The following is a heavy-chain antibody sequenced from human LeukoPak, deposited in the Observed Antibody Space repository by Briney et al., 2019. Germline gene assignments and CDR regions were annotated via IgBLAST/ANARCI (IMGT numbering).Heavy chain of an antibody. J-gene: IGHJ4*02. CDR2: ISNSSSYI. CDR3: ARGHFDSSGQSDY. Sequence: LTCAVYGGSFSGYYWSCIRGPPGKGLEWVSCISNSSSYIYYADSVGGRFNLSRDNAEHSLSVKMESESVGDASVLFCARGHFDSSGQSDYWGQGTLVTVSS. V-gene: IGHV3-11*06. CDR1: GGSFSGYY. D-gene: IGHD3-22*01.